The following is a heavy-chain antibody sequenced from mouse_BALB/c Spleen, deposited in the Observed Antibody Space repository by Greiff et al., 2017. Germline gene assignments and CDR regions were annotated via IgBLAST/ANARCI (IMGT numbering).Heavy chain of an antibody. CDR2: IWAGGST. V-gene: IGHV2-9*02. CDR3: ARERGSYYGSSLLAY. CDR1: GFSLTSYG. D-gene: IGHD1-1*01. Sequence: QVQLKESGPGLVAPSQSLSITCTVSGFSLTSYGVHWVRQPPGKGLEWLGVIWAGGSTNYNSALMSRLSISKDNSKSQVFLKMNSLQTDDTAMYYCARERGSYYGSSLLAYWGQGTLVTVSA. J-gene: IGHJ3*01.